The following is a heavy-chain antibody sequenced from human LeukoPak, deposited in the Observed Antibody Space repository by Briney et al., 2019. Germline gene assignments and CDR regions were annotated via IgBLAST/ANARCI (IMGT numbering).Heavy chain of an antibody. V-gene: IGHV4-59*01. D-gene: IGHD6-19*01. Sequence: SETLSLTCTVSGDSISSDYWSWIRQSPGKGLEWFGYIYYRGDTKYNPSLKSRIALDRSKNQISLTLTSVTAADTAVYYCARSRSGWYVAHWGQGILVTVSS. CDR2: IYYRGDT. CDR3: ARSRSGWYVAH. J-gene: IGHJ4*01. CDR1: GDSISSDY.